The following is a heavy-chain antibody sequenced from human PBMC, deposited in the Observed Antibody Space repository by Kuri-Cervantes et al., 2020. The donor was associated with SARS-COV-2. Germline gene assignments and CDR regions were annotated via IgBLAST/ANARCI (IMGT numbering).Heavy chain of an antibody. CDR3: ARDPAAGLYYYYMDV. CDR1: GFTFSSYA. CDR2: ISGSGGST. D-gene: IGHD6-13*01. V-gene: IGHV3-23*01. Sequence: GGSLRLSCAASGFTFSSYAMGWVRQAPGKGLEWVSAISGSGGSTYYADSVKGRFTISRDNSKNTLYLQMNSLRAEDTAVYYCARDPAAGLYYYYMDVWGKGTTVTVSS. J-gene: IGHJ6*03.